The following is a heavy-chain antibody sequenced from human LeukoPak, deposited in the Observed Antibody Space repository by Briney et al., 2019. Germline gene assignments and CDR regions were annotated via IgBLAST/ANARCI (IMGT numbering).Heavy chain of an antibody. CDR2: VSNSGSYT. V-gene: IGHV3-11*03. D-gene: IGHD6-19*01. J-gene: IGHJ4*02. CDR3: ARSRGAGPGAHFDY. Sequence: GAALRLSCAASGFTFSDEYMSWIRQAPGKGLEWVSYVSNSGSYTNYADSVKGRFTISRDNAKSSLYLQMNSVRAEDTAVYYCARSRGAGPGAHFDYWGQGTLVTVSA. CDR1: GFTFSDEY.